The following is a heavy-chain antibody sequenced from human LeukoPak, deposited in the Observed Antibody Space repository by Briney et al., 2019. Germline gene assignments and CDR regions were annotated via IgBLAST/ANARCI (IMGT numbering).Heavy chain of an antibody. CDR2: IYSGGST. D-gene: IGHD3-22*01. CDR1: GFTLSGYW. CDR3: ARKHYYDSSGFFPPMDY. J-gene: IGHJ4*02. V-gene: IGHV3-66*01. Sequence: GGSLRLSCAASGFTLSGYWMHWVRQVPGKGLEWVSVIYSGGSTFYADSVKGRFTISRDNSKNTLYLQMNSLRAEDTAVYYCARKHYYDSSGFFPPMDYWGQGTLVTVSS.